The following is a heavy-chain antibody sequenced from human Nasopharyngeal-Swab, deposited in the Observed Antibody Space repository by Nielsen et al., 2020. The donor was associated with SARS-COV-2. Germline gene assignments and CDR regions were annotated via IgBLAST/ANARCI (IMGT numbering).Heavy chain of an antibody. CDR1: GFTFSRYS. CDR2: ISGDSKYM. V-gene: IGHV3-21*01. CDR3: AKRVAPGSFGSGSYADS. D-gene: IGHD3-10*01. Sequence: GESLKISCVASGFTFSRYSIHWVRQVPGKGLQWVSSISGDSKYMYYADSVKGRFTISRDNAKHSVYLQMNSLRADDTAFYYCAKRVAPGSFGSGSYADSWGQRTVVTVSS. J-gene: IGHJ4*02.